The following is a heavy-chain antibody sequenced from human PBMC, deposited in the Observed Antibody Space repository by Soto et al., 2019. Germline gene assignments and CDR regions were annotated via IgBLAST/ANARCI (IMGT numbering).Heavy chain of an antibody. CDR1: GYSFTTYG. V-gene: IGHV1-18*01. CDR2: ISPYNGNT. Sequence: ASVKVSCKASGYSFTTYGISWVRQAPGQGLEWMGCISPYNGNTDYAQNFQGRLTITGDTSTTSVYMELSSLTSEDTAIYYCARPSGHDYGGTWGQGTLVTVSS. D-gene: IGHD5-12*01. J-gene: IGHJ5*02. CDR3: ARPSGHDYGGT.